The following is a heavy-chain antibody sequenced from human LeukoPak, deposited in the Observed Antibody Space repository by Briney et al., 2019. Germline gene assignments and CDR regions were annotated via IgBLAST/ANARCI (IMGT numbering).Heavy chain of an antibody. V-gene: IGHV4-31*03. CDR1: GGSISSGGYY. CDR2: IYYSGST. J-gene: IGHJ6*02. CDR3: ARDLGGSGRVDFNYYGMDV. D-gene: IGHD3-10*01. Sequence: SETLSLTCTVSGGSISSGGYYWSWIRQHPGKGLEWLGYIYYSGSTYYNPSLKSRVTISVDTSKNQFSLKLSSVTAADTAVYYCARDLGGSGRVDFNYYGMDVWGQGTTVTVSS.